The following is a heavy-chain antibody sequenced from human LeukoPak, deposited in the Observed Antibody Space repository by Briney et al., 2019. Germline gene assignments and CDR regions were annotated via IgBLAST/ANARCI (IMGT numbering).Heavy chain of an antibody. D-gene: IGHD5-18*01. CDR1: GFTFSSYS. Sequence: GGSLRLSCAASGFTFSSYSMNWVRQAPGKGLEWVSSISSSSSYIYYADSVKGRFTISRDNAKNSLYQQMNSLRAEDTAVYYCARDLAWIQLLGYWGQGTLVTVSS. CDR3: ARDLAWIQLLGY. CDR2: ISSSSSYI. V-gene: IGHV3-21*01. J-gene: IGHJ4*02.